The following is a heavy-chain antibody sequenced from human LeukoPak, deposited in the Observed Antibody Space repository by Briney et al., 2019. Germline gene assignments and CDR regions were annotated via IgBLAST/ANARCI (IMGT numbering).Heavy chain of an antibody. D-gene: IGHD6-6*01. CDR3: ARDADIEVGYSSSSSSDY. V-gene: IGHV1-18*01. Sequence: ASVKVSCKASGYTFTSYGISWVRQAPGQGLEWMGWISAYNGNTNYAQKLQGRVTMTTDTSTSTAYMELRSLRSDDTAVYYCARDADIEVGYSSSSSSDYRGQGTLVTVSS. J-gene: IGHJ4*02. CDR2: ISAYNGNT. CDR1: GYTFTSYG.